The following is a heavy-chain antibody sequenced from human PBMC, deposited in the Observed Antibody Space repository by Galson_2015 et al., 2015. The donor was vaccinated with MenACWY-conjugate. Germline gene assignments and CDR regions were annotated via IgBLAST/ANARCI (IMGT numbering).Heavy chain of an antibody. CDR3: ARDNNWSFDS. V-gene: IGHV3-74*01. CDR2: IKADGSFS. CDR1: GFTFNNYW. Sequence: SLRLSCAASGFTFNNYWMHWVRQPPGKGLEWISYIKADGSFSNYADSVKGRFTISTDNAKNMVYLQMDGLRDDDTGVYFCARDNNWSFDSWGQGTLVTVSS. J-gene: IGHJ4*02. D-gene: IGHD1-1*01.